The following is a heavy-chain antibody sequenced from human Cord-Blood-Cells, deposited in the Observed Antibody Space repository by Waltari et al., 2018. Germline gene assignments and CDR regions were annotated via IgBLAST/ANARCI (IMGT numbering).Heavy chain of an antibody. V-gene: IGHV1-69*01. J-gene: IGHJ6*03. CDR1: GGTFSSYA. Sequence: QVQLVQSGAEVKKPGSSVKVSCKASGGTFSSYAISWVRQAPEQGLEWRGGIIPILGKENSAQKFQGRVTITADEATSTAYMELSSLRSEDTAVYYCARDSLGYYYYYYMDVWGKGTTVTVSS. CDR3: ARDSLGYYYYYYMDV. D-gene: IGHD7-27*01. CDR2: IIPILGKE.